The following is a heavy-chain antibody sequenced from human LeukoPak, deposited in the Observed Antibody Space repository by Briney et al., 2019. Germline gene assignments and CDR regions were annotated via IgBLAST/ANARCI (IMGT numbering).Heavy chain of an antibody. V-gene: IGHV3-66*01. J-gene: IGHJ4*02. D-gene: IGHD6-19*01. CDR1: GFTVRSYY. CDR3: AKERNLEIAVAGTIFDY. Sequence: GGSLRLSCAASGFTVRSYYMAWVRQAPGKGREGVSVIYSGGDTYYADSVKGRFTISRDNSKNMIYLEMSSLKAEDTAVYYCAKERNLEIAVAGTIFDYWGQGTLVTVSS. CDR2: IYSGGDT.